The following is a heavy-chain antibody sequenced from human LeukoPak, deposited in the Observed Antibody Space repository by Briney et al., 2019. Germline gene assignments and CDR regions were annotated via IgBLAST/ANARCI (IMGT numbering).Heavy chain of an antibody. CDR1: GYTFTSYY. J-gene: IGHJ3*02. Sequence: ASVKVSCKASGYTFTSYYMHWVRQAPGQGLEWMGIINPSGGSTSYAQKFQGRVTMTRDTSTSTVYMELSSLRSEDTAVYYCAREGSVTIFGVAPVAFDIWGQGTMVTVSS. D-gene: IGHD3-3*01. CDR3: AREGSVTIFGVAPVAFDI. V-gene: IGHV1-46*01. CDR2: INPSGGST.